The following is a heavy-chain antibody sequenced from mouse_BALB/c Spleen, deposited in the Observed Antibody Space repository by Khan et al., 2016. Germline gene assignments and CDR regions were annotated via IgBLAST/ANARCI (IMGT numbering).Heavy chain of an antibody. Sequence: QLEESGGGLVQPGGSMKLSCVASGFTFSNYWMNWVRQSPEKGLEWVAEIRLTSNNYETHYAESVKGRFTISRDDSKSSVYLHMNNLRAEDLGSYFCTTGFAYWGQGTLVTVSA. CDR1: GFTFSNYW. J-gene: IGHJ3*01. CDR3: TTGFAY. V-gene: IGHV6-6*02. CDR2: IRLTSNNYET.